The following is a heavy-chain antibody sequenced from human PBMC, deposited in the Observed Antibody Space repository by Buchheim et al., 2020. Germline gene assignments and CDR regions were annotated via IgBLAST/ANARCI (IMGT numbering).Heavy chain of an antibody. CDR2: IWYDGSKK. CDR3: ARGHYYDFWSDGSYYGMDV. D-gene: IGHD3-3*01. J-gene: IGHJ6*02. CDR1: GFTFSNYD. Sequence: QVQLVESGGGVVQPGRSLRLSCAASGFTFSNYDIHWVRQAPGKGLEWVAVIWYDGSKKHYADSVKGRFTISRDNSKNTLYLQMNSLRAEDAAVYYCARGHYYDFWSDGSYYGMDVWGQGTT. V-gene: IGHV3-33*01.